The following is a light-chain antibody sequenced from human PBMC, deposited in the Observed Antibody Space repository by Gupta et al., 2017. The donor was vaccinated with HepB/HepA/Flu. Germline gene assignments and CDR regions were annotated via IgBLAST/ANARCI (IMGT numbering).Light chain of an antibody. CDR3: QQHGRSLTCT. V-gene: IGKV3-20*01. CDR1: QSVSSSY. Sequence: ELVLTQYPGTLSLSPGESATLSCRASQSVSSSYLAWYQQKPGQAPRLLIYGASSRATGIPDRFSGSGSWTDFTITISRLEPEDFSVYYCQQHGRSLTCTFGPGTKVDFK. J-gene: IGKJ3*01. CDR2: GAS.